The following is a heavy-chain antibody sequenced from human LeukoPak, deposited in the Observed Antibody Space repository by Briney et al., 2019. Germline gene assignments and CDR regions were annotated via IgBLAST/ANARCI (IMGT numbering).Heavy chain of an antibody. CDR2: ISAYNGDT. J-gene: IGHJ4*02. V-gene: IGHV1-18*01. Sequence: ASVKVSCKASGYTFTSYGISWVRQAPGQGLEWMGWISAYNGDTNYAQKLQGRVTMTTDTSTSTAYVELRSLRSDDTAVYYCARRLRAETIDYWGQGTLVTVSS. D-gene: IGHD4-17*01. CDR1: GYTFTSYG. CDR3: ARRLRAETIDY.